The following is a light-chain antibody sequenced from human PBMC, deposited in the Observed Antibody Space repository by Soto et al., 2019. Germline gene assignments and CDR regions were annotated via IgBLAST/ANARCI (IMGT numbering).Light chain of an antibody. J-gene: IGKJ5*01. CDR1: QSLVHSDGIAY. CDR2: KVS. Sequence: DVVMTQCPLSLPVTLGQPASISCRSNQSLVHSDGIAYFSWVQQRPGRSPRRLIYKVSNRDSGVPARFSGSGSGTDFALKISRVEAEDVGVYYCMQGTHWPITFGQGTRLEI. V-gene: IGKV2-30*02. CDR3: MQGTHWPIT.